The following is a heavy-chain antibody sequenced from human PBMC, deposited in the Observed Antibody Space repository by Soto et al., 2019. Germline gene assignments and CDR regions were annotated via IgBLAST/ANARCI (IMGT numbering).Heavy chain of an antibody. CDR2: INAGNGNT. D-gene: IGHD6-13*01. CDR1: GYTFTSYA. CDR3: ARDRSSSPWRQAQKRGYFDY. J-gene: IGHJ4*02. Sequence: ASVKVSCKASGYTFTSYAMHWVRQAPGQRLEWMGWINAGNGNTKYSQKFQGRVTITRDTSASTAYMELSSLRSEDTAVYYCARDRSSSPWRQAQKRGYFDYWGQGTLVTVSS. V-gene: IGHV1-3*01.